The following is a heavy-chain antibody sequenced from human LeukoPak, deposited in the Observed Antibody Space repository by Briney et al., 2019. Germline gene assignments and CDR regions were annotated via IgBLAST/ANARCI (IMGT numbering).Heavy chain of an antibody. CDR3: TVQGSSGAFDI. V-gene: IGHV4-61*02. Sequence: PSETLSLTCTVSGGSINSGSYYWTWIRQPAGKGLEWIGRIYTSGSTNYSPALKSRVTMSVDTSKNQFFMRLNSVTAADTAVYYCTVQGSSGAFDIWGQGTMVTVSS. CDR1: GGSINSGSYY. CDR2: IYTSGST. J-gene: IGHJ3*02. D-gene: IGHD3-10*01.